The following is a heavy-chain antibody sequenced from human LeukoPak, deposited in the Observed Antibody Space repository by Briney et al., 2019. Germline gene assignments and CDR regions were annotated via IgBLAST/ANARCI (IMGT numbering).Heavy chain of an antibody. D-gene: IGHD3-10*01. V-gene: IGHV4-59*01. Sequence: SETLSLTCSVSDGSISSYYWSWIRQPPGKGLEWIGYIYSTGSTNYNPSLKSRVTISVDTSKNQFSLKLRSVTAADTAVYFCARDRHGSGSAHSFDPWGQGTLVTVSS. CDR3: ARDRHGSGSAHSFDP. J-gene: IGHJ5*02. CDR2: IYSTGST. CDR1: DGSISSYY.